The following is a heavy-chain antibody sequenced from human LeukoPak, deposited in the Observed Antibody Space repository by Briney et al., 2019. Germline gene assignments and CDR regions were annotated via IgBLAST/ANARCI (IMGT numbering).Heavy chain of an antibody. CDR3: ASLGAAGMVEN. J-gene: IGHJ4*02. CDR1: GGSISSYY. D-gene: IGHD6-13*01. Sequence: PSETLSLTCTVSGGSISSYYWSWIRQPPGKGLEWIGYMYYSGSTNYNPSLKSRATISVDTSKNQFSLKLSSVTAADTAVYYCASLGAAGMVENWGQGTLVTVSS. V-gene: IGHV4-59*08. CDR2: MYYSGST.